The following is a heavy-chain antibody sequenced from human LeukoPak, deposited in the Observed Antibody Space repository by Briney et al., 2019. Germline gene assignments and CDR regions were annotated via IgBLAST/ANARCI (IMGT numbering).Heavy chain of an antibody. CDR3: ARVRDYQYYFDY. V-gene: IGHV3-66*01. Sequence: GGSLRLSCAASGFTFSSYSMSWVRQAPGKGLEWVSVIYSGGSTYYADSVKGRFTISRDNSKNTLYFQMNSLRAEDTAVYYCARVRDYQYYFDYWGQGTLVTVSS. D-gene: IGHD2-2*01. J-gene: IGHJ4*02. CDR1: GFTFSSYS. CDR2: IYSGGST.